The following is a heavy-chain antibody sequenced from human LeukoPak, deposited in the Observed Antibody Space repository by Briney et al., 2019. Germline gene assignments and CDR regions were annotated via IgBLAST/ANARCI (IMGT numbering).Heavy chain of an antibody. V-gene: IGHV3-21*01. Sequence: PGGSLRLSCAASGFTFSSYSMNWVRQAPGKGLEWVSPISSSSSYIYYADSVKGRFTISRDNAKNSLYLQMNNLRAEDTAVYYCARLGTVSARFDYWGQGTLVTVSS. CDR1: GFTFSSYS. CDR2: ISSSSSYI. J-gene: IGHJ4*02. CDR3: ARLGTVSARFDY. D-gene: IGHD1/OR15-1a*01.